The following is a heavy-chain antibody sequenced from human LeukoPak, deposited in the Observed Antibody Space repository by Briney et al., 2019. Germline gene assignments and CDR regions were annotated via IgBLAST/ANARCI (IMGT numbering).Heavy chain of an antibody. CDR3: ARLLRGGGAFDI. J-gene: IGHJ3*02. D-gene: IGHD3-16*01. Sequence: PSETLSLTCTVSGGSISSSSYYWGWIRQPPGKGLEWIGSIYYSGSTYYNPSLKSRVTISVDTSKNQFSLKLSSVTAADTAVYYCARLLRGGGAFDIWGQGTMVTVSS. V-gene: IGHV4-39*07. CDR2: IYYSGST. CDR1: GGSISSSSYY.